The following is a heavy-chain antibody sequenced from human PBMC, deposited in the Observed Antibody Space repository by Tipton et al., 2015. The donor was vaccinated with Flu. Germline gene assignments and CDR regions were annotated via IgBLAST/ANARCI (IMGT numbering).Heavy chain of an antibody. CDR1: GYRFSSHW. D-gene: IGHD1-7*01. CDR3: ARHAERLRELSNVDN. J-gene: IGHJ4*02. CDR2: IYPGDSQT. V-gene: IGHV5-51*06. Sequence: VQLVQSGAEVKKPGESLKISCKGSGYRFSSHWIGWVRQMPGKGLEWMGIIYPGDSQTTYSPSFQGQVTISVDKDTSTAYLQWSSLKASDSAMYYCARHAERLRELSNVDNWGQGTLVTVSS.